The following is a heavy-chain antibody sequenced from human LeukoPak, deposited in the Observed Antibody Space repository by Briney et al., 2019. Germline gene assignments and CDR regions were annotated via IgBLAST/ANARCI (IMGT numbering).Heavy chain of an antibody. J-gene: IGHJ4*02. CDR1: DFTFSTYA. CDR2: ISYDGGKK. V-gene: IGHV3-30-3*01. CDR3: ASRKDTPHLPDY. Sequence: QPGRSLRLSCAVSDFTFSTYAMHWVRQAPDKGLEWVAVISYDGGKKYYADSVKGRFTISRDNSKNTLYLQMNSLRTEDTAVYYCASRKDTPHLPDYWGQGTLVTASS. D-gene: IGHD5-18*01.